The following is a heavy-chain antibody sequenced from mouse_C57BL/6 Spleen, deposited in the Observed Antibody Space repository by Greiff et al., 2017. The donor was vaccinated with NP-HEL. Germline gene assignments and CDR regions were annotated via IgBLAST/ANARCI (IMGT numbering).Heavy chain of an antibody. Sequence: QVQLQQSGAELVRPGASVTLSCKASGYTFTDYEMHWVKQTPVHGLEWIGAIDPETGGTAYNQKFKGKAILTADKSSSTAYMELRSLTSEDSAVYYCTRSDGYVFAYWGQGTLVTVSA. CDR2: IDPETGGT. V-gene: IGHV1-15*01. CDR1: GYTFTDYE. J-gene: IGHJ3*01. CDR3: TRSDGYVFAY. D-gene: IGHD2-2*01.